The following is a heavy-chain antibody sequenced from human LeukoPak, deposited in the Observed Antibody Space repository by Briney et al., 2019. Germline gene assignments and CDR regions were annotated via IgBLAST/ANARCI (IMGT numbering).Heavy chain of an antibody. CDR3: ATLPAAGQDFDY. V-gene: IGHV4-4*09. CDR1: GGSLSSYY. J-gene: IGHJ4*02. D-gene: IGHD6-13*01. Sequence: SETLSLTCTVSGGSLSSYYWSWIRQPPGKGLEWIGYIYTSGSTNYNPSLKSRVTISVDTSKSQFSLKLSSVTAADTAVYYCATLPAAGQDFDYWGQGTLVTVSS. CDR2: IYTSGST.